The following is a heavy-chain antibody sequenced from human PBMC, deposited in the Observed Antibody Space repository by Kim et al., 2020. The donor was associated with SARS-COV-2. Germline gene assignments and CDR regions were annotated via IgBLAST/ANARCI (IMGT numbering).Heavy chain of an antibody. CDR2: INHSGST. J-gene: IGHJ1*01. V-gene: IGHV4-34*01. CDR1: GGSFSGYY. CDR3: ARRGSWYGGSFQH. D-gene: IGHD6-13*01. Sequence: SQTLSLTCAVYGGSFSGYYWSWIRQPPGKGLEWIGEINHSGSTNYNPSLKSRVTISVDTSKNQFSLKLSSVTAADTAVYYCARRGSWYGGSFQHWGQGTLVTVSS.